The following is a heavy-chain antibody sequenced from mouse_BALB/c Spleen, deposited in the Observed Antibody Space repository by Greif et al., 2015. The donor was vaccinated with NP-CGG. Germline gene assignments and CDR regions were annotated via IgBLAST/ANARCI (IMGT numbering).Heavy chain of an antibody. CDR1: GYAFSSSW. Sequence: QVQLQQSGPELVKPGASVRISCKASGYAFSSSWMNWVKQRPGQGLEWIGRIYPGDGDTNYNGKFKGKATLTADKSSSTAYMQLSSLTSVDSAVYFCARDTTAPYYAMDYWGQGTSVTVSS. J-gene: IGHJ4*01. CDR2: IYPGDGDT. D-gene: IGHD1-2*01. V-gene: IGHV1-82*01. CDR3: ARDTTAPYYAMDY.